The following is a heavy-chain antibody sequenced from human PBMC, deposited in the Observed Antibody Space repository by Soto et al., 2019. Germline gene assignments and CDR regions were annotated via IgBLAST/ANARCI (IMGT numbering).Heavy chain of an antibody. V-gene: IGHV4-39*01. CDR1: GGSISSSSYY. D-gene: IGHD3-9*01. Sequence: SETLSLTCTVSGGSISSSSYYWGWIRQPPGKGLEWIGSIYYSGSTYYNPSLKSRVTISVDTSKNQFSLKLSSVTAADTAVYYCARPVNRYMGYMDVWGKGTTVTVSS. J-gene: IGHJ6*03. CDR3: ARPVNRYMGYMDV. CDR2: IYYSGST.